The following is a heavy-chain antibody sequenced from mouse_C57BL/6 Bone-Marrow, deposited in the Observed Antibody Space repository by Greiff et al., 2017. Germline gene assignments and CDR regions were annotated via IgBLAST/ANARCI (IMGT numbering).Heavy chain of an antibody. D-gene: IGHD1-1*01. CDR1: GYTFTSYW. Sequence: VQLLQPGAELVKPGASVKMSCKASGYTFTSYWIPWVKQRPGQGLEWIGDIYPGSGSINYNETVKSKATLTVDTSSSTAYMQLSSLTSEDSAVYYCTREGKFITTVVPFDYWGQGTTLTVSS. V-gene: IGHV1-55*01. J-gene: IGHJ2*01. CDR3: TREGKFITTVVPFDY. CDR2: IYPGSGSI.